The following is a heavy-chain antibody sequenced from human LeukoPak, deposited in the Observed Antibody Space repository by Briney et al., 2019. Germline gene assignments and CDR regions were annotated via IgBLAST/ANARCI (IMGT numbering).Heavy chain of an antibody. CDR2: IIPIFGIA. Sequence: SVKVSCKASGGTFSSYAISWVRQAPGQGLEWMGRIIPIFGIANYAQKFQGRVTITADKSTSTAYMELSSLRSEDTAVYYCASGIYSYGHQHYFDYWGQGTLVTVSS. CDR1: GGTFSSYA. J-gene: IGHJ4*02. D-gene: IGHD5-18*01. V-gene: IGHV1-69*04. CDR3: ASGIYSYGHQHYFDY.